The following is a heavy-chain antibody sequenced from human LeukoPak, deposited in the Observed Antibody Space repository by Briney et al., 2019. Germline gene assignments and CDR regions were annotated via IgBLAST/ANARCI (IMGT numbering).Heavy chain of an antibody. D-gene: IGHD1-26*01. V-gene: IGHV4-4*07. Sequence: SETLSLTCTVSDDSISSYYWSWIRQPAGEGLEWIGRIYTSGSTNYNPSLKSRVTISVDKSKNQFSLKLHSVTAADTAVYYCARGALIVGATSFDYWGQGTLVTVSS. J-gene: IGHJ4*02. CDR2: IYTSGST. CDR1: DDSISSYY. CDR3: ARGALIVGATSFDY.